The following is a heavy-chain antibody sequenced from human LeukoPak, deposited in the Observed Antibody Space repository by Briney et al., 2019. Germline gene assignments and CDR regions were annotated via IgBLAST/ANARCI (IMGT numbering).Heavy chain of an antibody. D-gene: IGHD5-18*01. V-gene: IGHV3-30*02. CDR2: IRYDGSNK. Sequence: GSLRLSCAASGFTFSSYGFHWVRQAPGKGLEWVAFIRYDGSNKYYADSVKGRFTISRDNSTNTLYLQMNSLRAEDTAVYYCAKDLVSWVRYSYGLRYYYYYMDVWGKGTTVTISS. CDR1: GFTFSSYG. J-gene: IGHJ6*03. CDR3: AKDLVSWVRYSYGLRYYYYYMDV.